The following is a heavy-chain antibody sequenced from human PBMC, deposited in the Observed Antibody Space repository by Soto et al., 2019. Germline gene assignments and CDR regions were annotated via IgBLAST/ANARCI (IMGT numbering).Heavy chain of an antibody. D-gene: IGHD3-22*01. CDR2: IYYSGST. V-gene: IGHV4-59*13. Sequence: TLSLTCTVSGASIDSYYWNWIRQPPGKGLEWIGYIYYSGSTTYNPSLKTRVTISVDRSKNQLSLKLTSVTAADTAVYYCARDRTHFDSSAYYSGLDVWGQGTTVTVS. J-gene: IGHJ6*02. CDR1: GASIDSYY. CDR3: ARDRTHFDSSAYYSGLDV.